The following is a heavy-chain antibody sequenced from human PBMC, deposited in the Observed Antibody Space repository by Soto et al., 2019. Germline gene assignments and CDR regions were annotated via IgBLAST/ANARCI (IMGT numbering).Heavy chain of an antibody. D-gene: IGHD5-18*01. V-gene: IGHV3-30*18. J-gene: IGHJ4*01. CDR3: AKGTSRGYSYGDFFGY. CDR1: GFTFSRYG. Sequence: RLSCAASGFTFSRYGMHWVRQAPGKGLEWVAVISYDGSNKYYADSVKGRFTISRDNSKNTLYLQMNSLRAEDTAVYYCAKGTSRGYSYGDFFGYWGDVTPVTASS. CDR2: ISYDGSNK.